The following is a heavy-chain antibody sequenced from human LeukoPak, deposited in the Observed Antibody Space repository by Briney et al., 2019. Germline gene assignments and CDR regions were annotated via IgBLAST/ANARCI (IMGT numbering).Heavy chain of an antibody. CDR3: ARAAVAGYHYYYMDV. CDR1: GFNFRSYA. V-gene: IGHV3-64*01. J-gene: IGHJ6*03. D-gene: IGHD6-19*01. CDR2: ISSNGGST. Sequence: PGGSLRLSCAASGFNFRSYAMYWVRQAPGKGLEYVSTISSNGGSTYYANSVKGRFTISRDNSKNTLYLKMGSLRAEDMGVYHCARAAVAGYHYYYMDVWGKGTTVTVSS.